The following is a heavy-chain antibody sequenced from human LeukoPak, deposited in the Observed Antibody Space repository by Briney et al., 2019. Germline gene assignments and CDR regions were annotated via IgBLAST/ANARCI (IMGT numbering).Heavy chain of an antibody. V-gene: IGHV4-39*07. CDR3: ARVNCSGGSCFTLRYFDY. D-gene: IGHD2-15*01. CDR2: IYYSGST. J-gene: IGHJ4*02. Sequence: SETLSLTCTVSGGSISSSSYYWGWIRQPPGKGLEWIGSIYYSGSTYYNPSLKSRVTISVDKSKNQFSLKLSSVTAADTAVYYCARVNCSGGSCFTLRYFDYWGQGTLVTVSS. CDR1: GGSISSSSYY.